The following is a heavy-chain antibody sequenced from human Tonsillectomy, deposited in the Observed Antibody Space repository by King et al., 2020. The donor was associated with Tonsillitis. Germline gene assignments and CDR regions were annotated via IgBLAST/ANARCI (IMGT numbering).Heavy chain of an antibody. J-gene: IGHJ5*02. Sequence: QLQESGPGLVKPSQTLSLTCTVSGCSISDGAHYWNWIRQPPGKGLDWIGDSYDSENAYYNPPLKSRLSISLDTSKNQFSLKLSSVTAADTAVYYCGRYEGGVFDPWGQGTLVTVSS. CDR3: GRYEGGVFDP. CDR2: SYDSENA. D-gene: IGHD2-15*01. V-gene: IGHV4-31*03. CDR1: GCSISDGAHY.